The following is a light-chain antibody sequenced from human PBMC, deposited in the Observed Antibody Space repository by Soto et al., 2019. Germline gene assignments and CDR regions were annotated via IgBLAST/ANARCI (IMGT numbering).Light chain of an antibody. CDR1: QGVAID. V-gene: IGKV3D-15*01. CDR3: QQYNSYS. CDR2: DAS. Sequence: GMTQCPASRSVSPGARAALACRASQGVAIDLAWYQQKTGQAPRLLIYDASNRATGIPARFSGSGSGTDFTLTISSLQPDDFATYYCQQYNSYSFGQGTKVDIK. J-gene: IGKJ1*01.